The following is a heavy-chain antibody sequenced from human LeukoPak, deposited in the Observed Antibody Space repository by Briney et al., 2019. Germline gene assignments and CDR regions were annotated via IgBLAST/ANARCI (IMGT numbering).Heavy chain of an antibody. CDR1: GFTFSSYA. J-gene: IGHJ4*02. CDR3: ARVREAAAFDF. D-gene: IGHD6-13*01. V-gene: IGHV3-21*01. Sequence: PGGSLRLSCAASGFTFSSYAMSWVRQAPGKGLEWVSSISRSSTNTYYAASLKGRFTISRDNAKNSLYLQMNSLRADDTAVYYCARVREAAAFDFWGQGTLVTVSS. CDR2: ISRSSTNT.